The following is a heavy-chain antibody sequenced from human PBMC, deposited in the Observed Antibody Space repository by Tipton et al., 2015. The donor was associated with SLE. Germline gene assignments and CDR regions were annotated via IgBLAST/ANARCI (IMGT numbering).Heavy chain of an antibody. J-gene: IGHJ6*03. CDR2: ISSSGHAT. Sequence: SLRLSCAASGFTFSSHEMHWVRQAPGKGLEWVSYISSSGHATYYAASVKGRFTVSRDNAKNSLYVQMDSLGAEDTAVYYCARDAWVETPMKDYSYFYYYMDVWGKGTTVTVSS. CDR1: GFTFSSHE. CDR3: ARDAWVETPMKDYSYFYYYMDV. V-gene: IGHV3-48*03. D-gene: IGHD4-23*01.